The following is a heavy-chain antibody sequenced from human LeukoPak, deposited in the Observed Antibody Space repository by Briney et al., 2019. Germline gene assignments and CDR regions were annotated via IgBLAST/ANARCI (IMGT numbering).Heavy chain of an antibody. CDR2: INHSGST. J-gene: IGHJ4*02. CDR3: AKTPVSALHFDY. D-gene: IGHD2-2*01. V-gene: IGHV4-34*01. Sequence: SETLSLTCAVYGGSFSGYYWSWIRQPPGKGLEWIGEINHSGSTNYNPSLKSRVTISVDTSKNQFSLKLSSVTAADTAVYYCAKTPVSALHFDYWGQGTLVTVSS. CDR1: GGSFSGYY.